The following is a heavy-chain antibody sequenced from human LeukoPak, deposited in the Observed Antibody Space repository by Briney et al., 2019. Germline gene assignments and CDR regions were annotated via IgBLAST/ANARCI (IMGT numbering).Heavy chain of an antibody. V-gene: IGHV1-18*01. CDR1: GYTFTSYG. CDR2: ISAYNGNT. J-gene: IGHJ4*02. D-gene: IGHD1-1*01. CDR3: ARDPRLEPWDY. Sequence: ASVKVSCKASGYTFTSYGISWVRQAPGQGLEWMGWISAYNGNTNYAQKLQGRVTMTTDTSTSTAQMELRSLRSDDTVVYCCARDPRLEPWDYWGQGTLVTVSS.